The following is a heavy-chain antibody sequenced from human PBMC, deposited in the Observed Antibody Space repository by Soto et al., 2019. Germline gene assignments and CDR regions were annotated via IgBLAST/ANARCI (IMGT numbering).Heavy chain of an antibody. Sequence: GGSLRLSCAASGFTFSSYGMHWVRQAPGKGLEWVSVIWYDGSSKYYADSVKGRFTISRDNAKNTLYLQMNSLRAEDTAVYFCARESSGYSSYFDYWGQGTLVTVSS. J-gene: IGHJ4*02. D-gene: IGHD5-12*01. CDR3: ARESSGYSSYFDY. V-gene: IGHV3-33*01. CDR1: GFTFSSYG. CDR2: IWYDGSSK.